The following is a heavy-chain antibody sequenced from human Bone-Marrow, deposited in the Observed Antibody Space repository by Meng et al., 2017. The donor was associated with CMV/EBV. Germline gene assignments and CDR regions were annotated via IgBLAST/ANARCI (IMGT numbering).Heavy chain of an antibody. CDR3: AKARSTSTYYFDY. CDR2: ISGSGGST. D-gene: IGHD2-2*01. Sequence: GESLKISCAVSGFTFSSYAMSCVRQAPGKGLEWVSTISGSGGSTYYADSVKGRFTISRGNSKNTLYLQMNSLRAEDTAVYYCAKARSTSTYYFDYWGQGTLVTVSS. CDR1: GFTFSSYA. V-gene: IGHV3-23*01. J-gene: IGHJ4*02.